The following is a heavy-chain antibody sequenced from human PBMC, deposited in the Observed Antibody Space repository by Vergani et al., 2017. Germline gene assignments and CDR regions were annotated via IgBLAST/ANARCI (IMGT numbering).Heavy chain of an antibody. CDR1: GFTFSDHY. D-gene: IGHD3-22*01. J-gene: IGHJ4*02. V-gene: IGHV3-11*04. Sequence: QVQLVESGGGLVKPGGSLRLSCAASGFTFSDHYMYWIRQAPGKGLEWISYISTSGSSYIYYADSVKGRFTISRDNAKNSLYLQMNSLRAEDTAVYYCAIEYYEYDYWGQGTLVTVSS. CDR3: AIEYYEYDY. CDR2: ISTSGSSYI.